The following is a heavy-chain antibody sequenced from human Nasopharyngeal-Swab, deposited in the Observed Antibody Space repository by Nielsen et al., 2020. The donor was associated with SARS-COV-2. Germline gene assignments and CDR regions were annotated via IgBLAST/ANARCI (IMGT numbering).Heavy chain of an antibody. CDR3: ARAGDCSGGSCYWARNYYYYMDV. Sequence: GESLKISCAASGFTFSSYAMHWVRQAPGKGLEWVAVISYDGSNKYYADSVKGRFTISRDNSKNTLYLQMNSLRAEDTAVYYCARAGDCSGGSCYWARNYYYYMDVWGKGTTATVSS. V-gene: IGHV3-30-3*01. D-gene: IGHD2-15*01. J-gene: IGHJ6*03. CDR2: ISYDGSNK. CDR1: GFTFSSYA.